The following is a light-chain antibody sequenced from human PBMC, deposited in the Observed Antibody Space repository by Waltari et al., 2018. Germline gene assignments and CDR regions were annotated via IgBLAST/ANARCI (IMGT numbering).Light chain of an antibody. V-gene: IGLV2-14*03. Sequence: QSALTQPASVSGSPGQSITISCTGTSSDVGNYNSVSWYQDHPGQGPKVIIYDVSDRPYGVSARFSGSKSGNTASLTSSGLQAEDEADYYCSSQSSDNIVLFGGGTRVTVL. CDR2: DVS. J-gene: IGLJ3*02. CDR3: SSQSSDNIVL. CDR1: SSDVGNYNS.